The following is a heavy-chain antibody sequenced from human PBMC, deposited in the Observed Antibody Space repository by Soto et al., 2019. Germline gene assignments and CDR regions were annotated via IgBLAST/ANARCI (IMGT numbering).Heavy chain of an antibody. CDR1: GGTFSSYT. J-gene: IGHJ6*02. CDR2: IIPILGIP. CDR3: ARFRGSYGMDV. D-gene: IGHD3-10*01. V-gene: IGHV1-69*02. Sequence: QVQLVQSGAEVKKPGSSVKVSCKASGGTFSSYTISWVRQAPGQGLEWMGRIIPILGIPNYAQKFQGRVTITADKSTSTAYMELSRVRSEDTAVYYCARFRGSYGMDVWGQGTTVTVSS.